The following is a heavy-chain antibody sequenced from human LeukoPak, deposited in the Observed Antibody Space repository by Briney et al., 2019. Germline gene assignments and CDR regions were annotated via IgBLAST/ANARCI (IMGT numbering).Heavy chain of an antibody. J-gene: IGHJ6*02. CDR1: GYTFTSYD. D-gene: IGHD3-10*01. CDR3: ARALALDYYGSGSYPKNYGMDV. CDR2: MNPNSGNT. Sequence: ASVKVSCKASGYTFTSYDINWVRQATGQGLEWMGWMNPNSGNTGYAQKFQGRVTMTRNTSISTAYMELSSLRSEDTAVYYCARALALDYYGSGSYPKNYGMDVWGQGTLVTVSS. V-gene: IGHV1-8*01.